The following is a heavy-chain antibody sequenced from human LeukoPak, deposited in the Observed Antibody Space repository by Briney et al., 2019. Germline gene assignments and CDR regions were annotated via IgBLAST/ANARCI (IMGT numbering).Heavy chain of an antibody. J-gene: IGHJ6*04. CDR2: IYHSGSA. V-gene: IGHV4-38-2*01. CDR3: ARVRNYYYGMDV. CDR1: GYSISSGYQ. Sequence: SETLSLTCGVSGYSISSGYQWAWIRQSPGKGLEWIGSIYHSGSAHYNPSLKSRVTISVETSKNQFSLKLSSVTAADTAVYYCARVRNYYYGMDVWGKGTTVTVSS.